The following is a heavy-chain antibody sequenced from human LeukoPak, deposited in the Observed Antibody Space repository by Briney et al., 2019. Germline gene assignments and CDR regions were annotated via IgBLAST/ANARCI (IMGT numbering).Heavy chain of an antibody. J-gene: IGHJ6*03. D-gene: IGHD2-15*01. Sequence: PSETLSLTCAVYGGSFSGYYWSWIRQPPGKGLEWIGEINHSGSTNYNPSLKSRVTISVDTSKIQFSLKLSSVTAADTAVYYCAIGVGRITGLYYYYYYMDVWGKGTTVTVSS. V-gene: IGHV4-34*01. CDR1: GGSFSGYY. CDR2: INHSGST. CDR3: AIGVGRITGLYYYYYYMDV.